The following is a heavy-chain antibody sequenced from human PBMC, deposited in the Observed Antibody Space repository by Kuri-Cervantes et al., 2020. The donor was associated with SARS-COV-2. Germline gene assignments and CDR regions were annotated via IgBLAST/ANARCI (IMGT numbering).Heavy chain of an antibody. V-gene: IGHV3-30-3*01. CDR2: ISYDGSNK. J-gene: IGHJ6*02. CDR1: GFTFSSYA. D-gene: IGHD5-18*01. Sequence: GESLKISCAASGFTFSSYAMHWVRQAPGKGLEWVAVISYDGSNKYYADSVKGRFTISRDNSKNTLYLQMNSLRAEDTAVYYCAKVEGYSYGYYYYGMDVWDQGTTVTVSS. CDR3: AKVEGYSYGYYYYGMDV.